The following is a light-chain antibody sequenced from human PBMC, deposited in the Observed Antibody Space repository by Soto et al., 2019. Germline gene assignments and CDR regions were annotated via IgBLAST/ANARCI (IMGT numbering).Light chain of an antibody. CDR3: QQYAVSPIT. CDR2: DAS. J-gene: IGKJ5*01. Sequence: EIVLTQSAGTLSLSPGERATLSWGASQSVNSDLAWYHQKPGQAPRLLISDASNRATGIPDRFSGTGYGTDFNLTISRLETGDFAVYYCQQYAVSPITFGQGTRLEIK. CDR1: QSVNSD. V-gene: IGKV3-20*01.